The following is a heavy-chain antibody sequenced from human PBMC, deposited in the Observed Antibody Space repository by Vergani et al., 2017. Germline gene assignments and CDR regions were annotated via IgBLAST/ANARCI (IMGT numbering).Heavy chain of an antibody. CDR1: GFSFNSYW. V-gene: IGHV3-74*03. J-gene: IGHJ5*01. D-gene: IGHD3-9*01. Sequence: DVHLAESGGGFFQPGGSLRLSCSASGFSFNSYWMHWVRQVPGKGLLWVSRIKSDGSITAYADSVKGRFTISRDNSQNTLYLQMNSLRVEDTGFYYCARARFIETCYMSNWLDSWGQGTLVTVSS. CDR3: ARARFIETCYMSNWLDS. CDR2: IKSDGSIT.